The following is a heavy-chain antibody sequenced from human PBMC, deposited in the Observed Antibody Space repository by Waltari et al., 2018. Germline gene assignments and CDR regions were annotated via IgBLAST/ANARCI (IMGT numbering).Heavy chain of an antibody. J-gene: IGHJ6*02. D-gene: IGHD5-12*01. Sequence: EVQLVQSGGGLAKPGGSLRLSCEVSGFRFSKAWMNWVRQVSGQGLEWGARIKSARDGGTTDYATSVQGRFTISRDDSEHTLYLQMDSLQIEDTGVYYCSTQNSAYDFVFDYYGMDVWGQGATVTVSS. CDR1: GFRFSKAW. V-gene: IGHV3-15*05. CDR3: STQNSAYDFVFDYYGMDV. CDR2: IKSARDGGTT.